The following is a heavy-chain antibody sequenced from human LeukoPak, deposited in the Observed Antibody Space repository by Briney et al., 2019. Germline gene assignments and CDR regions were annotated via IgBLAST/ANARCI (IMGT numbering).Heavy chain of an antibody. Sequence: SETLSLTCTVSGGSISGYYWSWIRQPPGKGLEWIGCIYYSGSTNYDPSLRSRVTISVDTSKNQFSLKLNSVTAADTAVYYCARVYPATNTALDYWGQGTLVTVSS. CDR2: IYYSGST. CDR3: ARVYPATNTALDY. J-gene: IGHJ4*02. D-gene: IGHD3-16*02. V-gene: IGHV4-59*01. CDR1: GGSISGYY.